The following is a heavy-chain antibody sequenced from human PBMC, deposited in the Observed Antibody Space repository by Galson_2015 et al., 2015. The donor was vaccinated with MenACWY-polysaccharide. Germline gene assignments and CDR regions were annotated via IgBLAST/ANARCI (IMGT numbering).Heavy chain of an antibody. CDR3: AKDPWGGNFFWGWFDP. J-gene: IGHJ5*02. V-gene: IGHV3-9*01. Sequence: SLRLSCAASGFTFDDYAMHWVRQAPGKGLEWVSGISWNSGSIGYADSVKGRFTISRDNAKNSLYLQMNSLRTEDTALYYCAKDPWGGNFFWGWFDPWGQGTLVTVSS. CDR1: GFTFDDYA. D-gene: IGHD4-23*01. CDR2: ISWNSGSI.